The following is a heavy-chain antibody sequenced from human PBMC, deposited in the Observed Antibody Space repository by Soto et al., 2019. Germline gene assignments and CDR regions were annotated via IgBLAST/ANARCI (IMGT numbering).Heavy chain of an antibody. CDR3: ARDSRYCSGPRCYSSSDDAFDV. Sequence: SETLSLTCTVSGGSITNYYWNWIRRPPGKGLEWIGYMFYSGSTNYNPSLKSRVTISVDTSKSQISLELTSVTAADTAMYYCARDSRYCSGPRCYSSSDDAFDVWGQGTMVTVSS. J-gene: IGHJ3*01. CDR1: GGSITNYY. CDR2: MFYSGST. D-gene: IGHD2-2*02. V-gene: IGHV4-59*01.